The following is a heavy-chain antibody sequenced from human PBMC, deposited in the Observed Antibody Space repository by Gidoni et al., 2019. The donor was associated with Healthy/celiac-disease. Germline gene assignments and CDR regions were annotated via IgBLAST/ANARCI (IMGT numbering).Heavy chain of an antibody. CDR2: ISSSGSTI. J-gene: IGHJ6*02. V-gene: IGHV3-48*03. CDR3: ARDLLRITMVRGVIILYYYGMDV. Sequence: EVQLVESGGGLVQHGGSLRLSCAASGFSSSRYAMNWVRQAPGKGLAWVSYISSSGSTISYADSVKGRFTISRDNAKHALYLQMNSLRAEDTAVYYCARDLLRITMVRGVIILYYYGMDVWGQGTTVTVSS. D-gene: IGHD3-10*01. CDR1: GFSSSRYA.